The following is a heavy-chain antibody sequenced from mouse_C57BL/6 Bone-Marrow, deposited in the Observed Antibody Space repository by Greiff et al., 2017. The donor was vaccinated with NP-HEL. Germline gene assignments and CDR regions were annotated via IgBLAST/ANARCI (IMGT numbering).Heavy chain of an antibody. J-gene: IGHJ2*01. CDR1: GYTFPSYG. Sequence: VQLQESGAELARPGASVKLSCKASGYTFPSYGISWVKQRTGQGLGWIGEIYPRSGNTYYNEKFKGKATLTADKSSSTGYMELRSLTSEDSAVYFCARSWNIYDGYYWGQGTTLTVSS. CDR2: IYPRSGNT. V-gene: IGHV1-81*01. D-gene: IGHD2-3*01. CDR3: ARSWNIYDGYY.